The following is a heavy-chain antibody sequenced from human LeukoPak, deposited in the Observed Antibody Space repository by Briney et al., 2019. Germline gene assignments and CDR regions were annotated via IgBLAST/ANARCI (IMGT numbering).Heavy chain of an antibody. V-gene: IGHV3-73*01. CDR1: GFTFSGSA. D-gene: IGHD2-2*01. J-gene: IGHJ4*02. Sequence: GSLRLSCAASGFTFSGSAMHWVRQASGKGLEWVGRIRSKANSYATAYAASVNGRFTVPRDDSKNTAYLQMNSLKTEDTAVYYCTSAPATVFDYWGQGTLVTVSS. CDR3: TSAPATVFDY. CDR2: IRSKANSYAT.